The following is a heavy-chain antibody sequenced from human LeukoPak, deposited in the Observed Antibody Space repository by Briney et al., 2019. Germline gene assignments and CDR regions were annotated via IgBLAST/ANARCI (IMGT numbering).Heavy chain of an antibody. J-gene: IGHJ4*02. CDR1: GFTFSSYG. CDR2: ISYDGSNK. D-gene: IGHD5-12*01. Sequence: PGGSLRLSCAASGFTFSSYGMHWVRQAPGKGLEWVAVISYDGSNKYYADSVKGRFTISRDNSKNTLYLQMNSLRAEDTAVYYCAKDAIRTWYSGYEYYFDYWGQGTLVTVSS. CDR3: AKDAIRTWYSGYEYYFDY. V-gene: IGHV3-30*18.